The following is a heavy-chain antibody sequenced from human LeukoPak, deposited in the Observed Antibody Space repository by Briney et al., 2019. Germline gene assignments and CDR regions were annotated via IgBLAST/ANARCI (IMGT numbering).Heavy chain of an antibody. V-gene: IGHV3-9*01. Sequence: GGSLRLSCAASGFTFDDYAMHWARQAPGKGLEWVSGISWNSGFIGYADSVKGRFTISRDNAKNSLYLQMNSLRAEDTALYYCAKDTLYGSGTYYSGFDYWGQGTLVTVSS. D-gene: IGHD3-10*01. J-gene: IGHJ4*02. CDR1: GFTFDDYA. CDR3: AKDTLYGSGTYYSGFDY. CDR2: ISWNSGFI.